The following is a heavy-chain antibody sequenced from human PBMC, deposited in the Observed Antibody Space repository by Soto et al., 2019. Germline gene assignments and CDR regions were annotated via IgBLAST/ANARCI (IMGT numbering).Heavy chain of an antibody. D-gene: IGHD4-4*01. CDR3: AKGPGLQLPYYFDY. CDR2: ISYDGSNK. Sequence: PGGSLRLSCAASGFTFSSYGMHWVRQAPGKGLEWVAVISYDGSNKYYADSVKGRFTISRDNSKNTLYLQMNSLRAEDTAVYYCAKGPGLQLPYYFDYWGQGTLVTVSS. J-gene: IGHJ4*02. CDR1: GFTFSSYG. V-gene: IGHV3-30*18.